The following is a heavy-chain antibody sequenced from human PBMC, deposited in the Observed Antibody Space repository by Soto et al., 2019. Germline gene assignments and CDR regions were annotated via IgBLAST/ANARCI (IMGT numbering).Heavy chain of an antibody. V-gene: IGHV3-53*01. CDR2: IYRGGYT. J-gene: IGHJ3*02. CDR3: ARAWMSGDDAFDI. CDR1: GFTVSDYF. D-gene: IGHD2-15*01. Sequence: VGFLRLSCAASGFTVSDYFMSWVRQAPGKGLEWVSFIYRGGYTYYADFVKGRFTISRDNSKNTVYLQMNSLRGDDTAVYYCARAWMSGDDAFDIWGQGTTVTVSS.